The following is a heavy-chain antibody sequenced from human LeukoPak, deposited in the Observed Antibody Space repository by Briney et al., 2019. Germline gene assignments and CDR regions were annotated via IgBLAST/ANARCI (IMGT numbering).Heavy chain of an antibody. CDR3: AKDRSLVVVPAAHFDY. Sequence: GGSLRLSCAASGFTFSSYAMSWVRQAPGKGLEWVSAISGSGSSTYYADSVKGRFTISRDNSNNTLYLQMNSLRAEDTAVYYCAKDRSLVVVPAAHFDYWGQGTLVTVTS. CDR2: ISGSGSST. J-gene: IGHJ4*02. D-gene: IGHD2-2*01. V-gene: IGHV3-23*01. CDR1: GFTFSSYA.